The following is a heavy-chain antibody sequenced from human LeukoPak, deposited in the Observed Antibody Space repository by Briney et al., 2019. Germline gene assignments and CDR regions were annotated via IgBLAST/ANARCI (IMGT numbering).Heavy chain of an antibody. CDR1: GFTFSSYG. CDR2: ISYDGSNK. Sequence: GGSLRLSCAASGFTFSSYGMHWVRQAPGKGLEWVAVISYDGSNKYYADSVKGRFTISRDNSKNTLYLQMNSLRAEDTAVYYCAKVEEGIAAAGRITQFDYWGQGTLVTVSP. V-gene: IGHV3-30*18. J-gene: IGHJ4*02. D-gene: IGHD6-13*01. CDR3: AKVEEGIAAAGRITQFDY.